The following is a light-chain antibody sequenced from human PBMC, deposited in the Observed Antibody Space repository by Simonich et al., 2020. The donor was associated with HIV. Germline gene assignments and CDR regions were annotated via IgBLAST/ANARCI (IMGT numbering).Light chain of an antibody. CDR3: SSYTSSITVL. V-gene: IGLV2-14*03. J-gene: IGLJ2*01. CDR2: DVS. CDR1: SSDVGGYKY. Sequence: QSALTQPRSVSGSPGQSVTISCTGTSSDVGGYKYVSWYQQHPGKAPKLMIYDVSNRPSGVSNRFSGSKSGNTASLTISGLQAEDEADYYCSSYTSSITVLFGGGTKLTVL.